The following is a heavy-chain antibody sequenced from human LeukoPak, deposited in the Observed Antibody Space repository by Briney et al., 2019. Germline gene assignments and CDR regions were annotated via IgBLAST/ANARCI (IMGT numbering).Heavy chain of an antibody. CDR3: AKGLAVAGHFDY. V-gene: IGHV3-33*03. Sequence: GGSLRLSCSASGFTFSSYGMHWVRQAPGKGLEWVAVIWYDGGDKYYADSVKGRFTISRDKSKNTLYLQMNSLRAEDTAVYYCAKGLAVAGHFDYWGQGTLVTVSS. D-gene: IGHD6-19*01. CDR2: IWYDGGDK. J-gene: IGHJ4*02. CDR1: GFTFSSYG.